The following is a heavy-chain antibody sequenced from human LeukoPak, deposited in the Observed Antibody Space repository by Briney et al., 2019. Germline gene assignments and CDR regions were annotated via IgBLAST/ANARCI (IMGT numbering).Heavy chain of an antibody. CDR3: ARHPSDDSSGYPNDY. J-gene: IGHJ4*02. V-gene: IGHV3-66*04. Sequence: GGSLRLSCAASGFTVSSNYMSWVRQAPRKGLEWVSVIYSGGSTSYADSVKGRFTISRDNSKNTLYLQMNSLRAEDTAVYYCARHPSDDSSGYPNDYWGQGILVTVSS. CDR1: GFTVSSNY. CDR2: IYSGGST. D-gene: IGHD3-22*01.